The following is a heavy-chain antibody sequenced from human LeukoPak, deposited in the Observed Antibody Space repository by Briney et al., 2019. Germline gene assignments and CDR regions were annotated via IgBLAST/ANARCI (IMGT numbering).Heavy chain of an antibody. V-gene: IGHV1-2*02. CDR3: ARCRYDFWSGYGGYCY. CDR1: GYTFTGYY. CDR2: INPNSGGT. J-gene: IGHJ4*02. D-gene: IGHD3-3*01. Sequence: ASVKVSCKASGYTFTGYYMHWVRQAPGQGLEWMGWINPNSGGTSYAQKFQGRVTMTRDTSISTAYMELSRLRSDDTAVYYCARCRYDFWSGYGGYCYWGQGTLVTVSS.